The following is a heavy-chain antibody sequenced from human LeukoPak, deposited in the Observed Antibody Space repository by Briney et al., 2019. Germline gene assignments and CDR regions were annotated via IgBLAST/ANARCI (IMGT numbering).Heavy chain of an antibody. CDR1: GFTFSNFD. D-gene: IGHD6-6*01. CDR3: ARLESSSTTPFDS. J-gene: IGHJ4*02. V-gene: IGHV3-30-3*01. CDR2: ISHDGINK. Sequence: GGSLRLSCAASGFTFSNFDMHWVRQAPGKGLEWVAVISHDGINKYYADSVKGRFTISRDNAKNSLYLQMNSLRAEDTAVYYCARLESSSTTPFDSWGQGTLVTVSS.